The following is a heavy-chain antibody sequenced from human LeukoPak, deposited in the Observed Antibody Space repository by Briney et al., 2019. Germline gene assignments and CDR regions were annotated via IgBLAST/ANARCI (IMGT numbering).Heavy chain of an antibody. CDR2: INHSGST. CDR3: ARGRRIVVVPAAIRARGRYFDY. D-gene: IGHD2-2*02. Sequence: PSETLSLTCAVYGGSFSGYYWSRIRQPPGKGLEWIGEINHSGSTNYNPSLKSRVTISVDTSKNQFSLKLSSVTAADTAVYYCARGRRIVVVPAAIRARGRYFDYWGQGTLVTVSS. J-gene: IGHJ4*02. V-gene: IGHV4-34*01. CDR1: GGSFSGYY.